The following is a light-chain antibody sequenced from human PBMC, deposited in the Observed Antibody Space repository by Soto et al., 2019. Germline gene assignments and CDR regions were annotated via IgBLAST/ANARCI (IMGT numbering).Light chain of an antibody. V-gene: IGKV3-11*01. J-gene: IGKJ5*01. CDR1: QSVSSY. Sequence: EIVLTQSPATLSLSPGERATLSCRASQSVSSYLAWYQQKPGQSPRLLIYGASTRATGIPARFSGRGSGTDFTLTISSLEPEDSAVYYCQQRHMWPITFGQGTRLEIK. CDR2: GAS. CDR3: QQRHMWPIT.